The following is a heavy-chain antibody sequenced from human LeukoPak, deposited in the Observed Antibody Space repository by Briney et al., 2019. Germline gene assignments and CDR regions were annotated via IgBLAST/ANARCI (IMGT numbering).Heavy chain of an antibody. J-gene: IGHJ4*02. CDR2: ISAYNGNT. Sequence: ASVKVSCKASGYTFTSYGISWVRQAPGQGLEWMGWISAYNGNTNYARKLQGRVTMTTDTSTSTAYMELRSLRSDDTAVYYCAREGSTDGYYDSSGYYSYWGQGTLVTVSS. CDR1: GYTFTSYG. CDR3: AREGSTDGYYDSSGYYSY. V-gene: IGHV1-18*01. D-gene: IGHD3-22*01.